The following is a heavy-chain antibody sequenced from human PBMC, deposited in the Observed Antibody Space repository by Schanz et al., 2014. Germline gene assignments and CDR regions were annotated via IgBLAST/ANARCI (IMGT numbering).Heavy chain of an antibody. V-gene: IGHV1-18*01. D-gene: IGHD5-18*01. CDR3: TRGGYSYALSAFDI. CDR1: GGTFSSFG. CDR2: ITAYNGDT. Sequence: VQLEQSGAEVKKPGSSVKVSCKASGGTFSSFGINWVRQAPGQGLEWVGWITAYNGDTNYALKLQGRVTMTTDTSTGTAYMELRSLRSDDTALYYCTRGGYSYALSAFDIWGQGTMXTVSS. J-gene: IGHJ3*02.